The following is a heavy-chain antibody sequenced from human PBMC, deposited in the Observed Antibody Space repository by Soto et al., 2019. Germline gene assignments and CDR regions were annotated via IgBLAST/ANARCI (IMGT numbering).Heavy chain of an antibody. CDR3: ARGGIVVVPAAIVPQSPGEFDP. CDR1: GGSFSGYY. CDR2: IKHSGST. V-gene: IGHV4-34*01. Sequence: QVQLQQWGAGLLKPSETMSLTCAVYGGSFSGYYWSWIRQPPGKGLEWSGEIKHSGSTNYNPSLKSGPTIPVDTSTHQFSLKLRSVPAADTAVYYCARGGIVVVPAAIVPQSPGEFDPWGQGTLVTVSS. J-gene: IGHJ5*02. D-gene: IGHD2-2*01.